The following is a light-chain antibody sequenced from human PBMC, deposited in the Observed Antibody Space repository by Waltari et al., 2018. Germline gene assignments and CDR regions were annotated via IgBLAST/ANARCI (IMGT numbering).Light chain of an antibody. CDR3: QQYYSSPVT. Sequence: DIVMTQSPDSLAVSLGERPTISCKSSQSVLYRSNNKNHLAWYQQKSGQPPKLLISWASTRESGVPDRFSGSGSGTDFTLTISSLQTEDVAVYFCQQYYSSPVTFGGGTKVEIK. CDR2: WAS. V-gene: IGKV4-1*01. CDR1: QSVLYRSNNKNH. J-gene: IGKJ4*01.